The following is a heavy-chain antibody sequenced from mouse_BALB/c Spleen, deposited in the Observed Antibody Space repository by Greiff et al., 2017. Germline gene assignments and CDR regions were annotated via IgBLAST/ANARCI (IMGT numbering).Heavy chain of an antibody. CDR2: IDPANGNT. Sequence: EVKLMESGAELVKPGASVKLSCTASGFNIKDSYMHWVKQRPEQGLEWIGRIDPANGNTKYDPKFQGKATITADTSSNTAYLQLSSLTSEDTAVYYCARWGNSVDYYAMDYWGQGTSVTVSS. CDR3: ARWGNSVDYYAMDY. CDR1: GFNIKDSY. J-gene: IGHJ4*01. D-gene: IGHD2-1*01. V-gene: IGHV14-3*02.